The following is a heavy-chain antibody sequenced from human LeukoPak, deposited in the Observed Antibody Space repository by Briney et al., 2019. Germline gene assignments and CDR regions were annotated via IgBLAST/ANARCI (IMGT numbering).Heavy chain of an antibody. J-gene: IGHJ4*02. V-gene: IGHV4-30-4*08. D-gene: IGHD2-21*01. Sequence: SETLSLTCTVSSGSINSGSSFWSWVRQPPGKGLEWIGYIYPSGTTYYEPSLKSRVTISVDTSNNQFSLSLDSVTAADTAVYFCSKDSHDWGQGTLVTVSS. CDR1: SGSINSGSSF. CDR3: SKDSHD. CDR2: IYPSGTT.